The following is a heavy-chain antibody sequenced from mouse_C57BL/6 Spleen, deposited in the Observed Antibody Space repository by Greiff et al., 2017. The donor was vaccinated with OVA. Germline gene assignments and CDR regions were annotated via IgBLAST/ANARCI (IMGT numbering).Heavy chain of an antibody. CDR2: IDPSDSYT. D-gene: IGHD1-1*01. J-gene: IGHJ3*01. Sequence: QVQLQQPGAELVKPGASVKLPCKASGYTFTSYWMQWVKQRPGQGLEWIGEIDPSDSYTNYNQKFKGKATLTVDTSSSTAYMQLSSLTSEDSAVYYCARTAGRESSGAWFAYWGQGTLVTVSA. V-gene: IGHV1-50*01. CDR3: ARTAGRESSGAWFAY. CDR1: GYTFTSYW.